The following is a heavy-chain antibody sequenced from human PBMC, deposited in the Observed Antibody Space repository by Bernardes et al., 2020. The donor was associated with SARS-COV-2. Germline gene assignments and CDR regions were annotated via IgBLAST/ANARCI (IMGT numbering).Heavy chain of an antibody. D-gene: IGHD1-26*01. Sequence: SVMVSCKASGFTFTSSAVPWVRQARRQRLEWIGWIVVGIGKINYAQKFQERVTITSDMSTSTVYMELSSLRSEDTAVYYCATPPNSGRWVDVWGQGTTVTVSS. CDR2: IVVGIGKI. J-gene: IGHJ6*02. V-gene: IGHV1-58*01. CDR1: GFTFTSSA. CDR3: ATPPNSGRWVDV.